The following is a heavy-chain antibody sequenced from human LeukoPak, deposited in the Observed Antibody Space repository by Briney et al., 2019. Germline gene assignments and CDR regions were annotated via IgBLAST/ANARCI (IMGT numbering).Heavy chain of an antibody. CDR1: GFTVSSSY. D-gene: IGHD5-18*01. CDR2: IYSGGST. V-gene: IGHV3-53*01. J-gene: IGHJ4*02. Sequence: PGGSLRLSCAASGFTVSSSYMSWVRQAPGKGLEWVSVIYSGGSTYYADSVKGRFTISRDNSKNTLYLQMNSLRAEDTAVCYCAMWIQVWKFDYWGQGTLVTVSS. CDR3: AMWIQVWKFDY.